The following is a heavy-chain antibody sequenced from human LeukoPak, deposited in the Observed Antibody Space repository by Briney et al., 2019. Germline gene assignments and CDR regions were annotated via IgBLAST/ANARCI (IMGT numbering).Heavy chain of an antibody. Sequence: ASMKVSCKASGYTFTAYYIHWVRQAPGQGLEWMGWINPNSGGTNYAQNFQGRVTMTRDTSISTAYMELSRLRSDDTAVYYCARGLYYSGSERPLHMDVWGQGTTVTVSS. CDR2: INPNSGGT. V-gene: IGHV1-2*02. J-gene: IGHJ6*02. CDR1: GYTFTAYY. CDR3: ARGLYYSGSERPLHMDV. D-gene: IGHD3-10*01.